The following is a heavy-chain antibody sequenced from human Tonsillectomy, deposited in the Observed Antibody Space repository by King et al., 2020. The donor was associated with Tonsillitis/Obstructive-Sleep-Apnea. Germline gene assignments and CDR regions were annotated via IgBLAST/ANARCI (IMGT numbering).Heavy chain of an antibody. CDR3: ASQGGSLTADAFDI. J-gene: IGHJ3*02. V-gene: IGHV1-69*01. CDR1: GGTFSSYA. D-gene: IGHD6-13*01. CDR2: IIPIFGTA. Sequence: VQLVQSGAEVKKPGSSVKVSCKASGGTFSSYAISWVREAPGQGLEWMGGIIPIFGTANYAQKFQGRVTITADESTSTAYMELSSLRSEDTAVYYCASQGGSLTADAFDIWGQGTMVTVSS.